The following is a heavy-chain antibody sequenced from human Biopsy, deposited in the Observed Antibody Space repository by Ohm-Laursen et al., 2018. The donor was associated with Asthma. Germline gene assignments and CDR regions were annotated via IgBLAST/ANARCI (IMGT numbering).Heavy chain of an antibody. CDR1: GFTFSSYW. Sequence: GSLRLSCTASGFTFSSYWMHWVRQAPGKGLVWVSRINSDGSSTSYADSVKGRFTISRDNAKNTLYLEMNSLRAEDTALYYCGRERSYMVDNWGQGTLVIVSS. D-gene: IGHD3-10*01. CDR2: INSDGSST. CDR3: GRERSYMVDN. J-gene: IGHJ4*02. V-gene: IGHV3-74*01.